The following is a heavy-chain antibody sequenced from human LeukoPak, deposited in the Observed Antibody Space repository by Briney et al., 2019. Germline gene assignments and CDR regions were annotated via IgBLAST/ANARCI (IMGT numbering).Heavy chain of an antibody. Sequence: ASVKVSCKASGYTFTSYGITWVRQAPGQGLEWMGLISAYNGNTNYAQKLQGRVTMTTDTSTSTAYMELRSLRSDDTAVYYCARLGFRYSTRYFDSWGQGTLVTVSS. CDR3: ARLGFRYSTRYFDS. J-gene: IGHJ4*02. CDR1: GYTFTSYG. D-gene: IGHD1-26*01. V-gene: IGHV1-18*01. CDR2: ISAYNGNT.